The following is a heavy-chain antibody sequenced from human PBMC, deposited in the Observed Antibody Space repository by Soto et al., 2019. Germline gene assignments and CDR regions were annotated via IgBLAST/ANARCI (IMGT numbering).Heavy chain of an antibody. Sequence: PSETLSLTCTVSGGSISSYYWSWIRQPPGKGLEWIGYIYYSGSTNYNPSLKSRVTISVDTSKNQFSLKLSSVTAADTAVYYCARRNQLLFEGWFDPWGQGTLVTVS. CDR2: IYYSGST. J-gene: IGHJ5*02. CDR1: GGSISSYY. V-gene: IGHV4-59*08. CDR3: ARRNQLLFEGWFDP. D-gene: IGHD2-2*01.